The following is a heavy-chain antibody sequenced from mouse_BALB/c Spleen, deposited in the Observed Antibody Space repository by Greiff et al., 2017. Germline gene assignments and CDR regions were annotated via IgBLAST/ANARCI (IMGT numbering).Heavy chain of an antibody. J-gene: IGHJ3*01. CDR3: ARGGDYDEGFAY. CDR2: ISYSGST. V-gene: IGHV3-8*02. Sequence: EVKVEESGPSLVKPSQTLSLTCSVTGDSITSGYWNWIRKFPGNKLEYMGYISYSGSTYYNPSLKSRISITRDTSKNQYYLQLNSVTTEDTATYYCARGGDYDEGFAYWGQGTLVTVSA. D-gene: IGHD2-4*01. CDR1: GDSITSGY.